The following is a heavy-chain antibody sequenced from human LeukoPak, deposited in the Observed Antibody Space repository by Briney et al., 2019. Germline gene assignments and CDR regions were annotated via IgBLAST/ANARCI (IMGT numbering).Heavy chain of an antibody. J-gene: IGHJ4*02. CDR3: ARVRGYDSGGFDY. CDR2: IYYSAST. D-gene: IGHD5-12*01. Sequence: SETLSLTCTVSGGSANSGSYYWSWIRQPPGKGLEWIGYIYYSASTNCNPSPKSRVTISVDTSKNQFSLKLSSVTAADTAVYYCARVRGYDSGGFDYWGQGTLVTVSS. CDR1: GGSANSGSYY. V-gene: IGHV4-61*01.